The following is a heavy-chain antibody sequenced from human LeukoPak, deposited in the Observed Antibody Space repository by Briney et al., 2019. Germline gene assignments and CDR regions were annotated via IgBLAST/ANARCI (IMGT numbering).Heavy chain of an antibody. D-gene: IGHD3-10*01. V-gene: IGHV1-18*01. CDR2: INPYNGHT. Sequence: VASVKVSCKASGGTFSSYAISWVRQAPGQGLEWMGWINPYNGHTNYGQKFQAGVTMTTDTSTSTAYLELRSLRFDDTAVYYCGRGGRAIDYWGQGTLVTVSS. CDR3: GRGGRAIDY. J-gene: IGHJ4*02. CDR1: GGTFSSYA.